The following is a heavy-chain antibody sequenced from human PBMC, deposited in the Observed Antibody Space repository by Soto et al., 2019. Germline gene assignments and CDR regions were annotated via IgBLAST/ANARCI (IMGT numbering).Heavy chain of an antibody. J-gene: IGHJ6*02. CDR2: INYSGGT. D-gene: IGHD3-3*02. Sequence: QVQLQQWGAGLLKSSETLSLTCAVYGGSFSGYSWTWIRQAPGKGLEWIGEINYSGGTNYNSSLKSRVIISVDTSKNQSSLILYSVTAADTAVYYCARDRQYYHFWSGYQNEGPYGMDVWGQGTTVTVSS. CDR3: ARDRQYYHFWSGYQNEGPYGMDV. V-gene: IGHV4-34*02. CDR1: GGSFSGYS.